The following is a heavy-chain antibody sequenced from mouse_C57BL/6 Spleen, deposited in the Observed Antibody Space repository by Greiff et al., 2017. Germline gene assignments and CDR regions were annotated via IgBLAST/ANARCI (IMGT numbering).Heavy chain of an antibody. CDR3: TRDADDGYPYAMDY. V-gene: IGHV5-9-1*02. Sequence: EVHLVESGEGLVKPGGSLKLSCAASGFTFSSYAMSWVRQTPEKRLEWVAYISSGGDYIYYADTVKGRFTISRDNARNTLYLQMSSLKSEDTAMYYCTRDADDGYPYAMDYWGQGASVTVSS. CDR1: GFTFSSYA. CDR2: ISSGGDYI. J-gene: IGHJ4*01. D-gene: IGHD2-3*01.